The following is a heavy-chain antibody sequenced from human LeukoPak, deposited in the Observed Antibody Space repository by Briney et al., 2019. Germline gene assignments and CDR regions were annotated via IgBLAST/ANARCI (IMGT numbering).Heavy chain of an antibody. CDR1: GFTFSSYA. D-gene: IGHD3-22*01. V-gene: IGHV3-23*01. CDR3: AEVSYSGSSGTEYFHH. CDR2: ISSSGGST. Sequence: PGGSLRLSCAASGFTFSSYAMSWVRQAPGKGLEWVTTISSSGGSTYYADPVKGRFTISRDNSKNTLYLNMNSLKADDTAVVYCAEVSYSGSSGTEYFHHWGQGTLVTVSS. J-gene: IGHJ1*01.